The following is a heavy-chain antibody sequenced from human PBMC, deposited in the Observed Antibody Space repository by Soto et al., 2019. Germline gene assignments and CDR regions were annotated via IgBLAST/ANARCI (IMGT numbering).Heavy chain of an antibody. CDR2: IWFDGSDK. V-gene: IGHV3-33*01. CDR3: ARLYCSASSCYSVGAFDI. D-gene: IGHD2-15*01. CDR1: GFTFSSYG. Sequence: GSLRLSCAASGFTFSSYGMHWVRQAPGKGLEWVALIWFDGSDKYYTESVKGRFTIPRDNSKSTLYLQMNSLRAEDTAVYYCARLYCSASSCYSVGAFDIRGQGTMVTVSS. J-gene: IGHJ3*02.